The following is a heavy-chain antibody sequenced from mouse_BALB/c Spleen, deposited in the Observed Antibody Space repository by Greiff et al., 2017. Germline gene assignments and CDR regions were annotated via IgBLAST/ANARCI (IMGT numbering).Heavy chain of an antibody. J-gene: IGHJ1*01. Sequence: VKLLESGPGLVAPSQSLSITCTVSGFSLTSYGVSWVRQPQGKGLEWLGVIWGDGSTNYHSALISRLSISKDNSKSQVFLKLNSLQTDDTATYYCAKRGENYYGSSFNWYFDVWGAGTTVTVSS. CDR3: AKRGENYYGSSFNWYFDV. D-gene: IGHD1-1*01. CDR1: GFSLTSYG. CDR2: IWGDGST. V-gene: IGHV2-3*01.